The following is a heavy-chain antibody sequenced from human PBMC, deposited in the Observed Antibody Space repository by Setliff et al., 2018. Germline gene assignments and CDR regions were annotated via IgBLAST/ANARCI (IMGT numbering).Heavy chain of an antibody. CDR3: ARASRFGTIVYKGYYYMDV. D-gene: IGHD3-10*01. Sequence: GASVKVSCKASGYTFTTHAMSWMRQAPGQGLEWMGWINTNTGIPSYAQGFTGRFVFSLDTSVDTAYLQINSLNPEDTALYYCARASRFGTIVYKGYYYMDVWGKGTTVTVS. J-gene: IGHJ6*03. V-gene: IGHV7-4-1*02. CDR1: GYTFTTHA. CDR2: INTNTGIP.